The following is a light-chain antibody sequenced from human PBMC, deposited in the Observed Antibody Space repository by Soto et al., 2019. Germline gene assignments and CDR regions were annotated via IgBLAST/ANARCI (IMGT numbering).Light chain of an antibody. CDR1: SSDVGGYNY. V-gene: IGLV2-14*01. Sequence: QSVLTQPASVFGSPGQSITISCTGTSSDVGGYNYVSWYQQHPGKAPKLMSYEVSSRPSGVSNRFSGSKSGNAASLTISRLEAEDEADYYCSSYTSSSTPYVFGTGTKVTVL. CDR3: SSYTSSSTPYV. J-gene: IGLJ1*01. CDR2: EVS.